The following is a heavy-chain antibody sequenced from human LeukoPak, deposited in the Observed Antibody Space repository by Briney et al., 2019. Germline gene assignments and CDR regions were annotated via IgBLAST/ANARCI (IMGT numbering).Heavy chain of an antibody. CDR2: IYYSGST. V-gene: IGHV4-59*01. CDR1: GGSISSYY. J-gene: IGHJ3*02. CDR3: ARVDGYYDSSGYHYAFDI. D-gene: IGHD3-22*01. Sequence: SETLSLTCTVSGGSISSYYWSWIRQLPGKGLEWIGYIYYSGSTNYNPSLKSRVTISVDTSKNQFSLKLSSVTAADTAVYYCARVDGYYDSSGYHYAFDIWGQGTMVTVSS.